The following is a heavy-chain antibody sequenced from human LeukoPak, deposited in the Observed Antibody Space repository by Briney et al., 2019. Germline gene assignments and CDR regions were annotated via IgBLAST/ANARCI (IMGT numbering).Heavy chain of an antibody. D-gene: IGHD3-22*01. J-gene: IGHJ6*03. CDR3: ARVRRVYYDSSGYYLNYYYYMDV. CDR1: GGSITSYY. V-gene: IGHV4-38-2*02. Sequence: SETLSLTCTVSGGSITSYYWGWIRQPPGKGLEWIGSIYHSGSTYYNPSLKSRVTISVDTSKNQFSLKLSSVTAADTAVYYCARVRRVYYDSSGYYLNYYYYMDVWGKGTTVTVSS. CDR2: IYHSGST.